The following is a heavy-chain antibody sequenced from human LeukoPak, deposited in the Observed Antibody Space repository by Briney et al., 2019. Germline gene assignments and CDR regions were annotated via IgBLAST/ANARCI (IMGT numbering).Heavy chain of an antibody. Sequence: SETLSLTCTVSGGSISSYYWSWIRQPPGKGLEWIGRNYTSGSTNYNPSLKSRVTMSVDTSKNQFSLKLSSVTAADTAVYYCARVVIGALDYYYYGMDVWGQGTTVTVSS. CDR3: ARVVIGALDYYYYGMDV. D-gene: IGHD3-22*01. CDR2: NYTSGST. CDR1: GGSISSYY. V-gene: IGHV4-4*07. J-gene: IGHJ6*02.